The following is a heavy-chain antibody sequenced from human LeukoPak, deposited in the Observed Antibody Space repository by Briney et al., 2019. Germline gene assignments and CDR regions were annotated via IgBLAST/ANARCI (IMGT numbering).Heavy chain of an antibody. CDR1: GGSISSSTYY. Sequence: SETLSLTCTVSGGSISSSTYYWGWIRQPPGKGLEWIGSIYYSGNTYYNASLKSQVSISIVTSKNQFSLRLTSVTAADTAVYYCARQTGSGLFILPGGQGTLVTVSS. CDR2: IYYSGNT. J-gene: IGHJ4*02. V-gene: IGHV4-39*01. CDR3: ARQTGSGLFILP. D-gene: IGHD3/OR15-3a*01.